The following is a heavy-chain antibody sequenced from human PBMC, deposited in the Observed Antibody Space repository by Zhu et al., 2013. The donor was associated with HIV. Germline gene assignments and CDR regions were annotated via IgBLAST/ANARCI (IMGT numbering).Heavy chain of an antibody. CDR1: GYTFTDYY. D-gene: IGHD1-26*01. Sequence: QVQVVQSGAEVKRPGASVKISCKASGYTFTDYYMQWVRQAPGQGLEWMGIINCGGGTTSYAEKFQGRVTMTRDTSTSTVYMDLKTLRSEDTAIYYCVRGVRGSYRFYGMDVWGQGTTVTVSS. CDR2: INCGGGTT. V-gene: IGHV1-46*01. CDR3: VRGVRGSYRFYGMDV. J-gene: IGHJ6*02.